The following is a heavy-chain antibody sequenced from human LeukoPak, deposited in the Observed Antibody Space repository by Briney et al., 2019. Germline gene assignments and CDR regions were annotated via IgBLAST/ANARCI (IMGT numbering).Heavy chain of an antibody. D-gene: IGHD3-10*01. V-gene: IGHV1-2*02. CDR1: GYTFTSYY. J-gene: IGHJ4*02. CDR2: INPNSGGT. Sequence: GASVKVSCKASGYTFTSYYMHWVRQAPGQGLEWMGWINPNSGGTNYAQKFQGRVTMTRDTSISTAYMELSRLRSDDTAVYYCARSLGSGSPIFDYWGQGTLVTVSS. CDR3: ARSLGSGSPIFDY.